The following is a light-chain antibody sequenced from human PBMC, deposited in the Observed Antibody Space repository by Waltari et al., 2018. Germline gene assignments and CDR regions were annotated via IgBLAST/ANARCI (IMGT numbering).Light chain of an antibody. Sequence: QSVLTQPPSASGTPGQRVTVPCSGSSPNTRSTSVTWYQHLPGTAPKLLIYNNNEWPSGVPDRFSASKSGTSASLAISGLQSEDEADYYCASWDDSLNGLVFGTGTKVIAL. J-gene: IGLJ1*01. CDR2: NNN. CDR3: ASWDDSLNGLV. CDR1: SPNTRSTS. V-gene: IGLV1-44*01.